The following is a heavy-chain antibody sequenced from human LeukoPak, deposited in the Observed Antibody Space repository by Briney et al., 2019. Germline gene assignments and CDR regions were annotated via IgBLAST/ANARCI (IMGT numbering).Heavy chain of an antibody. CDR3: AREGRAWLVYVY. CDR1: GYTFTSHY. D-gene: IGHD6-19*01. CDR2: VNPGGGST. J-gene: IGHJ4*02. Sequence: ASVKVSCKASGYTFTSHYIHWARQAPGQGLEWMGTVNPGGGSTRYAQKFQGRVTMTRDKSTSTVYMELSSLRSEDTAVYYCAREGRAWLVYVYWGQGTLVTVSS. V-gene: IGHV1-46*01.